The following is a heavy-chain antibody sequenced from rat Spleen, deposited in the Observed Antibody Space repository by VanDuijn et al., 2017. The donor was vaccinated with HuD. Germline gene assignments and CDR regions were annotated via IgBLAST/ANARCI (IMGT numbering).Heavy chain of an antibody. CDR1: GYTFTTYY. CDR2: INTGSGTT. D-gene: IGHD1-6*01. Sequence: QVQLQQSGAELAKPGFSVKISCKASGYTFTTYYISWIKQTTGQGLEYIGYINTGSGTTNYNEKFKGKATLTVDKSSRTAFMHLDSLTPDDSAVFYCARELWIGSFGYWGQGTLVSVSS. J-gene: IGHJ3*01. CDR3: ARELWIGSFGY. V-gene: IGHV1-43*01.